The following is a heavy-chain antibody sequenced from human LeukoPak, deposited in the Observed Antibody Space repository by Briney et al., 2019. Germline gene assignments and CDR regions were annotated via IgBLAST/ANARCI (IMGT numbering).Heavy chain of an antibody. CDR1: GGAFSSYA. CDR2: IIPILGIA. J-gene: IGHJ4*02. D-gene: IGHD2-2*02. CDR3: ARAGLLYPDY. V-gene: IGHV1-69*04. Sequence: VASVKVSCKASGGAFSSYAISWVRQAPGQGLEWMGRIIPILGIANYAQKFQGRVTITADKSTSTVYMELSSLRSEDTAVYYCARAGLLYPDYWGQGTLVTVSS.